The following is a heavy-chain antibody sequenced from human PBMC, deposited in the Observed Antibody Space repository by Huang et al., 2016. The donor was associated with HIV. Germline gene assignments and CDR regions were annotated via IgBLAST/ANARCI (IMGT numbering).Heavy chain of an antibody. CDR1: GFPFGSFG. V-gene: IGHV3-30*02. Sequence: QVQLVESGGGVVQPGGSLSLSCTASGFPFGSFGMHWVRQATGRGLEWVAFISYDGNNYYYADSVRGRFTISRDNSKDTLYLQMNRLRPDDSAVYYCAKDLTYTFGRHFDYWGRGTLVTVSS. CDR2: ISYDGNNY. CDR3: AKDLTYTFGRHFDY. D-gene: IGHD3-3*01. J-gene: IGHJ4*02.